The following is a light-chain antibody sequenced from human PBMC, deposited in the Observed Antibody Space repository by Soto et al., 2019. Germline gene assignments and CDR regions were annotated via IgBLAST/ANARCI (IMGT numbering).Light chain of an antibody. CDR2: AVS. Sequence: QSALTQPASVSGSPGQSITISCTGTSPDIGAYNYVSWYQHHPGKAPKLMIYAVSNRPSGVSNRFSGSKSGNTASLTISGLQAEDEGDYYCSSFTSSSTLVFGGGTKLTVL. V-gene: IGLV2-14*03. CDR1: SPDIGAYNY. CDR3: SSFTSSSTLV. J-gene: IGLJ2*01.